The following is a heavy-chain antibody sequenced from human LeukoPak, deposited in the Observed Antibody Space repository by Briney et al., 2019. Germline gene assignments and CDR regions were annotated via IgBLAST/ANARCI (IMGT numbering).Heavy chain of an antibody. Sequence: GGSLRLSCAASGFTFSTYWIHWVRQAPGKGLVWFSRINSDGSSTTYADSVKGRFTISRDNAMNTLYLQMNSLRAEDTAVYYCAREDGGNSDHFDYWGQGTLVTVSS. J-gene: IGHJ4*02. CDR1: GFTFSTYW. CDR2: INSDGSST. CDR3: AREDGGNSDHFDY. V-gene: IGHV3-74*01. D-gene: IGHD4-23*01.